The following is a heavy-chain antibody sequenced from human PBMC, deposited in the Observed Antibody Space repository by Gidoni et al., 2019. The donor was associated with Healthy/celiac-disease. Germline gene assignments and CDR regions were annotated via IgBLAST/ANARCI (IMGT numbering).Heavy chain of an antibody. CDR2: IYHSGST. CDR1: GGPISSGGYS. V-gene: IGHV4-30-2*01. D-gene: IGHD2-21*01. Sequence: QLQLQESGSGLVKPSQTLSLNCAVSGGPISSGGYSWSWIRQPPGTGLEWIGYIYHSGSTYYNPSLKSRVTISVDSSKNQFSLKLSSVTAADTAVYYCARGGNIVVGEEYFQHWGQGTLVTVSS. J-gene: IGHJ1*01. CDR3: ARGGNIVVGEEYFQH.